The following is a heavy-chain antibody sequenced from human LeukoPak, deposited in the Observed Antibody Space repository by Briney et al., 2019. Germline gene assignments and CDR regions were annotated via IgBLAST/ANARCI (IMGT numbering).Heavy chain of an antibody. J-gene: IGHJ6*03. CDR1: GYSFTSYW. Sequence: GESLKISFKGPGYSFTSYWIGWVRQMPGKGLEWMGIIYPGDSDTRYSPSFQGQVSISADKSISTAYLQWSSLKASDTAMYYCARTPSHYYYYMDVWGKGTTVTVSS. CDR3: ARTPSHYYYYMDV. V-gene: IGHV5-51*01. CDR2: IYPGDSDT.